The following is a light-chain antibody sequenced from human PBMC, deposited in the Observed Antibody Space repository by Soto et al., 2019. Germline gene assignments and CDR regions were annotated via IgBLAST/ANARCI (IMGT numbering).Light chain of an antibody. J-gene: IGKJ1*01. CDR1: QGIRND. V-gene: IGKV1-39*01. CDR3: QQSYSTTWT. CDR2: AAS. Sequence: DIHMTQSPSSLSSSLVDIVTITCRASQGIRNDLGWYQQKPGKAPKLLIYAASSLQSGVPSRFSGSGSETDFTLTISSLQPEDFATYSCQQSYSTTWTFGPGTKVDIK.